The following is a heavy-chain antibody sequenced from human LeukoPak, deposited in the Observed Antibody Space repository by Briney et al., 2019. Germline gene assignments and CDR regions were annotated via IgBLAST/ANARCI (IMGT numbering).Heavy chain of an antibody. CDR3: ARRRDILTGYYGDAFDI. CDR2: VYYNGNT. J-gene: IGHJ3*02. CDR1: GGSIDTYY. D-gene: IGHD3-9*01. V-gene: IGHV4-59*12. Sequence: PSETLSLTCTVSGGSIDTYYWTWIRQPPGKGLEWIGFVYYNGNTNYNPSLKSRVTMSVDTSKNQFSLKLSSVTAADTAVYYCARRRDILTGYYGDAFDIWGQGTMVTVSS.